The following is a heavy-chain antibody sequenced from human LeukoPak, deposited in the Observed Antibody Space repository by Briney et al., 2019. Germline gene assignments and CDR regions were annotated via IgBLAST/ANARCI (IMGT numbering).Heavy chain of an antibody. CDR1: GFTFSSYA. Sequence: PGGTLRLSCAVSGFTFSSYAMSWVRQAPGKGLEWVSAISGSGGSTYYADSVKGRFTISRDNSKNTLYLQMNSLRAEDTAVYYCAKGPDVLRYFDWLSTLYYFDYWGQGTLVTVSS. D-gene: IGHD3-9*01. V-gene: IGHV3-23*01. CDR2: ISGSGGST. CDR3: AKGPDVLRYFDWLSTLYYFDY. J-gene: IGHJ4*02.